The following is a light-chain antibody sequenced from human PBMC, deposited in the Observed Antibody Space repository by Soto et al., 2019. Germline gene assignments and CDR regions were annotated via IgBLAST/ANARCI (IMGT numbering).Light chain of an antibody. V-gene: IGLV2-14*01. CDR1: SSDVGGYNY. J-gene: IGLJ1*01. Sequence: QSALTQPASVSGSPGQSITISCTGTSSDVGGYNYVSWYQQHPGKAPKLMIYDVSNRPSGVSNRFSGSKPGNTASLTISGLQAEDEADYYCSSYTRSSSNYVFGTGTKVTVL. CDR3: SSYTRSSSNYV. CDR2: DVS.